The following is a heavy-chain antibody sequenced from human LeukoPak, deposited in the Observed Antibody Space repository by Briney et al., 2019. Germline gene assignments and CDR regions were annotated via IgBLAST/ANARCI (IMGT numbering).Heavy chain of an antibody. CDR2: VHTRGST. J-gene: IGHJ4*02. CDR1: GVSVSSSY. V-gene: IGHV4-4*08. Sequence: SETLSLTRAVSGVSVSSSYWSWIRQPPGKGLEWIGYVHTRGSTNYNPSLKSRVTRSVDTSKDQLSLRLTSVTAEDTAVYYCARGYFDSSGYSNRFDCWGQGTLVTVSS. CDR3: ARGYFDSSGYSNRFDC. D-gene: IGHD3-22*01.